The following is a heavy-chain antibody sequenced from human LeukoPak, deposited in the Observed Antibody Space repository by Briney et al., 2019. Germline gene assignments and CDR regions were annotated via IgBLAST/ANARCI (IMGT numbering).Heavy chain of an antibody. CDR2: IHPSTGNP. CDR3: ARAFQSLGGLSLPDY. CDR1: GYTFTNYA. D-gene: IGHD3-16*02. J-gene: IGHJ4*02. Sequence: EASVKVSCKASGYTFTNYAMNWVRQAPGQGLEWMGWIHPSTGNPTYAQGFTGRFVFSLDTSVSTTYLQISSLKAEDTAVHFCARAFQSLGGLSLPDYWGQGTLVTVSS. V-gene: IGHV7-4-1*02.